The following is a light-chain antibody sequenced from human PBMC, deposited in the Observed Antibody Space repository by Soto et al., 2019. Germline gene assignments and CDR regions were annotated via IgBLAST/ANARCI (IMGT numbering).Light chain of an antibody. CDR2: ANS. CDR1: SSNIGAGYD. V-gene: IGLV1-40*01. Sequence: QSVLTQPPSXXXXXXXXXXXXCTGSSSNIGAGYDVHWYQQLPGAAPKLLIHANSHRPSGVPDRFSGSRSGTSASLAITGLQGEDEADYFCQTYDSSLSGSLFGGGTKVTVL. J-gene: IGLJ3*02. CDR3: QTYDSSLSGSL.